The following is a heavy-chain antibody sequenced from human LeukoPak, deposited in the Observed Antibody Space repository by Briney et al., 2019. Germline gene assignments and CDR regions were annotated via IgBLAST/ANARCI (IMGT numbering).Heavy chain of an antibody. CDR3: ARGRGATGWYYFDY. CDR1: GFTFSSYD. Sequence: GGSLRLSCAASGFTFSSYDMSWVRQAPGKGLEWVSSIISSSSYIYYADSVKGRFTISRDNSKNTLYLQMNSLRAEDTAVYYCARGRGATGWYYFDYWGQGTLVTVSS. CDR2: IISSSSYI. V-gene: IGHV3-21*01. D-gene: IGHD6-19*01. J-gene: IGHJ4*02.